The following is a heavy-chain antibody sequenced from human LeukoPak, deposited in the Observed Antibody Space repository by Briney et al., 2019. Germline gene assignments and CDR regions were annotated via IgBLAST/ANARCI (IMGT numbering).Heavy chain of an antibody. CDR2: MNPNSGNT. CDR1: GYTFTGYY. Sequence: ASVKVSCKASGYTFTGYYIHWVRQAPGQGLEWMGWMNPNSGNTGYAQKFQGRVTMTRNTSISTAYMELSSLRSEDTAVYYCARISSGGGYWGQGTLVTVSS. J-gene: IGHJ4*02. V-gene: IGHV1-8*02. D-gene: IGHD3-10*01. CDR3: ARISSGGGY.